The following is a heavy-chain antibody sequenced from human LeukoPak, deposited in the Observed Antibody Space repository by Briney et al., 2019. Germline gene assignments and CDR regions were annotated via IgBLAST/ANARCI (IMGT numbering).Heavy chain of an antibody. D-gene: IGHD1-14*01. CDR3: ASQVTYTMYNCGKYYFDY. CDR1: GGSISTNSHY. V-gene: IGHV4-39*01. J-gene: IGHJ4*02. Sequence: SETLSLTCTVSGGSISTNSHYWGWIRQSPGKGLEWIGSTYYSGTTYFNPSLKSRVTISVDTSKNQPSLRLNSVTAADTAVYYCASQVTYTMYNCGKYYFDYWGQGTLVTVSA. CDR2: TYYSGTT.